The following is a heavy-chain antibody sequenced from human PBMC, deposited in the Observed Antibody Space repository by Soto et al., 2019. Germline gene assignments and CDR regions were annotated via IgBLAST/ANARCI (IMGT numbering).Heavy chain of an antibody. V-gene: IGHV2-5*01. CDR3: XXXXXXXXXAY. Sequence: QITLKESGPTLVKATQTLTLTCTFSGFSLSTSVVXXXXIRQPPGKALEWLAFIYWNDDKRYNPSLKSRLTXXXXXXXXXXXXXXXXXXXXXXXXXXXXXXXXXXXXAYWGQGTLVAVSS. J-gene: IGHJ4*02. CDR2: IYWNDDK. CDR1: GFSLSTSVVX.